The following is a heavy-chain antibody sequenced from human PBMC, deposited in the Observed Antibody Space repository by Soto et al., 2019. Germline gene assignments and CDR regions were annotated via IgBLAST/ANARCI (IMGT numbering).Heavy chain of an antibody. V-gene: IGHV1-18*01. CDR2: ISAYNGNT. Sequence: SGWVSCRASGCTFTSYGISWVRQAHGQGLEWMGWISAYNGNTNYAQRLQGRVTMTTDTSTSTAYMELRSLRSDDTAVYYCATPSNYGAAYWGQGTLVTVSS. CDR3: ATPSNYGAAY. D-gene: IGHD4-4*01. J-gene: IGHJ4*02. CDR1: GCTFTSYG.